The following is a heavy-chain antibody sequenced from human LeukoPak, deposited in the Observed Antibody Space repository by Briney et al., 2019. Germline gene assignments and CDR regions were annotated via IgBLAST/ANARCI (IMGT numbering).Heavy chain of an antibody. Sequence: ASVKVSCKVSGGIFGSYAINWVRQAPGQGLEWLGRIIPIFDTPNYAQTFQGRVTISADKSTRTVYMELTSLRSEDTALYYCAEGSRLREAGSYRFWGQGTLVTVSS. D-gene: IGHD3-16*02. J-gene: IGHJ4*02. V-gene: IGHV1-69*06. CDR2: IIPIFDTP. CDR1: GGIFGSYA. CDR3: AEGSRLREAGSYRF.